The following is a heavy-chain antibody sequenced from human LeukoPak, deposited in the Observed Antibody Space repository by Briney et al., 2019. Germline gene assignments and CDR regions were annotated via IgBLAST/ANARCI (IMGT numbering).Heavy chain of an antibody. D-gene: IGHD3-10*01. CDR2: DYCGGNT. V-gene: IGHV4-61*01. CDR3: ARDHFGSLDS. J-gene: IGHJ4*02. Sequence: PSETLSLTCTVSGFSVTTDSYCWRWIRQPPGKGLEWIGYDYCGGNTNYDPSLKRRVTISVDTSKNQFSLTLTSVTAADTAVYFCARDHFGSLDSWGQGILVTVSS. CDR1: GFSVTTDSYC.